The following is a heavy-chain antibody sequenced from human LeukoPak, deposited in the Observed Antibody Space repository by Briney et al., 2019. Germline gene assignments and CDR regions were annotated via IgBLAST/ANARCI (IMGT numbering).Heavy chain of an antibody. CDR3: ARDPGRLGFGDQNWFDP. CDR1: GGTFSSYA. V-gene: IGHV1-69*05. Sequence: SVKVSCKASGGTFSSYAISWVRQAPGQGLEWMGGIIPIFGTANYAQKFQGRVTITTDESTSTAYMELSSLRSEDTAVYYCARDPGRLGFGDQNWFDPWGQGTLVTASS. J-gene: IGHJ5*02. CDR2: IIPIFGTA. D-gene: IGHD3-10*01.